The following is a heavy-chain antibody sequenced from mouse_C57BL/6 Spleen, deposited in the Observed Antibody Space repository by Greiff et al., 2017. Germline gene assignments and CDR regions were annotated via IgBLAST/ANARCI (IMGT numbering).Heavy chain of an antibody. V-gene: IGHV5-16*01. Sequence: EVKLVESEGGLVQPGSSMKLSCTASGFTFSDYYMAWVRQVPEKGLEWVANINYDGSSTNYLDSLKSRFIISGDNAKTILYLQMSSLKSEDTATYYCAREDYSYFDYWGQGTTLTVSS. CDR1: GFTFSDYY. D-gene: IGHD1-1*01. CDR2: INYDGSST. J-gene: IGHJ2*01. CDR3: AREDYSYFDY.